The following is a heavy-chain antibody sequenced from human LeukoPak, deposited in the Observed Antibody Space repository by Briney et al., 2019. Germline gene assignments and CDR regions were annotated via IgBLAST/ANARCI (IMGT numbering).Heavy chain of an antibody. CDR3: ARGGNYYDSSGYYPNDY. V-gene: IGHV1-69*01. Sequence: SVKVSCKASGGTFSSYAISWVRQAPGQGLEWMRGIIPIFGTANYAQKFQGRVTITADESTSTAYMELSSLRSEDTAVYYCARGGNYYDSSGYYPNDYWGQGTLVTVSS. CDR1: GGTFSSYA. D-gene: IGHD3-22*01. CDR2: IIPIFGTA. J-gene: IGHJ4*02.